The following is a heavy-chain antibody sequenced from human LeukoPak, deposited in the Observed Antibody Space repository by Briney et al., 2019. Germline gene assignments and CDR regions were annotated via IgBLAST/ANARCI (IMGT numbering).Heavy chain of an antibody. CDR2: IYYSGST. J-gene: IGHJ4*02. D-gene: IGHD6-13*01. CDR1: GGSISSSSYY. Sequence: SETLSLTCTVSGGSISSSSYYWGWIRQPPGKGLEWIGSIYYSGSTYYNPSLKSRVTISVDTSKNQFSLKLSSVTAADTAVYYCAREPYASSWFDYWGQGTLVTVSS. V-gene: IGHV4-39*02. CDR3: AREPYASSWFDY.